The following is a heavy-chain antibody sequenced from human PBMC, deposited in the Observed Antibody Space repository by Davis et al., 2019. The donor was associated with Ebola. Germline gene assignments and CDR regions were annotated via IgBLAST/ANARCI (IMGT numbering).Heavy chain of an antibody. J-gene: IGHJ4*02. D-gene: IGHD6-13*01. CDR3: ARLGGIAAAGPV. CDR2: IYYSGST. Sequence: PSETLSLTCTVSGGSISSYYWSWIRQPPGKGLEWIGSIYYSGSTYYNPSLKSRVTISVDTSKNQFSLKLSSVTAADTAVYYCARLGGIAAAGPVWGQGTLVTVSS. CDR1: GGSISSYY. V-gene: IGHV4-59*05.